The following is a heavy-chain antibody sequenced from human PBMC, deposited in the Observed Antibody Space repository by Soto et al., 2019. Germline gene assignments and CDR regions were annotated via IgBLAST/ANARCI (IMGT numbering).Heavy chain of an antibody. D-gene: IGHD6-6*01. CDR1: GYTFTGYY. V-gene: IGHV1-2*04. J-gene: IGHJ6*02. Sequence: GSVKVSCKASGYTFTGYYMHWARQAPGQGLEWMGWINPNIGGTNYAQKCQGWVTMTRDTSISTAYMELSRLRSDDKAVYYCGRGRGIAARPIYYLYGRDALGQGNTVNISS. CDR3: GRGRGIAARPIYYLYGRDA. CDR2: INPNIGGT.